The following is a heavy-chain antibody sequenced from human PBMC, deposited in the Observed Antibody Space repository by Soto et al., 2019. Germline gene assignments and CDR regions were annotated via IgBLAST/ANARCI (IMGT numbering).Heavy chain of an antibody. D-gene: IGHD4-17*01. CDR1: GGSISSSDYY. CDR2: IYYSGST. CDR3: ARALSAMTKCPFDY. J-gene: IGHJ4*02. V-gene: IGHV4-30-4*01. Sequence: SETLSLTCTVSGGSISSSDYYWSWIRQPPGKGLEWIGYIYYSGSTYYNPSLKSRVTISVDTSKTQFSLKLSSVTAADPAVYYCARALSAMTKCPFDYWGQGTLVTVSS.